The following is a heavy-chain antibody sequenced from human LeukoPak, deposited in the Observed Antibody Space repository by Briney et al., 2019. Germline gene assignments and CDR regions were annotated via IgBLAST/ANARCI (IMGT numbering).Heavy chain of an antibody. D-gene: IGHD5-24*01. CDR1: GFTFSNYG. J-gene: IGHJ4*02. CDR2: ISGGGDGT. V-gene: IGHV3-23*01. Sequence: GGSLRLSCAASGFTFSNYGMSWVRQAAGKGLEWVSAISGGGDGTYYADSVKGRFTISRDNSKGTVYLQMNSLRPEDTAVYYCAKDDAWLQYGNWGRGTLVTVSS. CDR3: AKDDAWLQYGN.